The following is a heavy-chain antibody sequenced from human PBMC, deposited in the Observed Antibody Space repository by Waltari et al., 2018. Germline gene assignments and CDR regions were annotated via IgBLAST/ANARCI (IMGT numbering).Heavy chain of an antibody. D-gene: IGHD1-1*01. J-gene: IGHJ4*02. CDR3: ASHNWNDDYFDY. CDR2: IYSGGST. Sequence: EVQLVESGGGLIQPGGSLRLSCAASGFTVSSNYMSWVRQAPGKGLEWVSVIYSGGSTYYADSVKGRVTISRDNSKNTLYLQMNSLRAEDTAVYYCASHNWNDDYFDYWGQGTLVTVSS. V-gene: IGHV3-53*01. CDR1: GFTVSSNY.